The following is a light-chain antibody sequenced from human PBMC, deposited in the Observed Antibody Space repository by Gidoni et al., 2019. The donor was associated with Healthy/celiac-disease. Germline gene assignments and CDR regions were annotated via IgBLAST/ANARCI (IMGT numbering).Light chain of an antibody. CDR2: DTS. Sequence: QAVVTQEPSLTVSPGGTVTLTCGSSTGAVTSGHYPYWFQQKPGTAPMTLIYDTSNKHSWTPARFSGSLLGGKAALTLSGAQPEDEAEYYCLLSYSGARPVVFGGGTKLTVL. J-gene: IGLJ2*01. V-gene: IGLV7-46*01. CDR3: LLSYSGARPVV. CDR1: TGAVTSGHY.